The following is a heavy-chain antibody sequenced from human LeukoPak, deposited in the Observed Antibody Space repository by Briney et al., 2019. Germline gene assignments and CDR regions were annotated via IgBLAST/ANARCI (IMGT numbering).Heavy chain of an antibody. V-gene: IGHV4-39*07. CDR3: ARGRYSSGWYRYYFDY. Sequence: SETLSLTCTVSGGSISSSSYYWGWIRQPPGKGLEWIGEINHSGSTNYNPSLKSRVTISVDTSKNQFSLKLSSVTAADTAVYSCARGRYSSGWYRYYFDYWGQGTLVTVSS. CDR2: INHSGST. D-gene: IGHD6-19*01. CDR1: GGSISSSSYY. J-gene: IGHJ4*02.